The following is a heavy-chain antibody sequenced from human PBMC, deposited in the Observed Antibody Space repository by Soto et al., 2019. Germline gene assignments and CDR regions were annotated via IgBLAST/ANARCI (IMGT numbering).Heavy chain of an antibody. D-gene: IGHD3-3*01. CDR2: IDPSDSYT. J-gene: IGHJ6*02. CDR1: GYSFTSYW. Sequence: PGESLKISCKGSGYSFTSYWISWVRQMPGKGLEWMGRIDPSDSYTNYSPSFQGHVTISADKSISTAYLQWSSLKAADTAMYYCARHQRFLEWLNLGMDVWGQGTTVTVSS. CDR3: ARHQRFLEWLNLGMDV. V-gene: IGHV5-10-1*01.